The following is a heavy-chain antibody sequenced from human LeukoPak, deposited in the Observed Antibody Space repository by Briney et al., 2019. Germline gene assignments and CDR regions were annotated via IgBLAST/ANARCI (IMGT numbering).Heavy chain of an antibody. V-gene: IGHV3-48*04. Sequence: GGSLRLSCAASGFTVSSNYMNWVRQAPGKGLEWVSYISSSSSTIYYADSVKGRFTISRDNAKNSLYLQMNSLRAEDTAVYYCARGGGYYDSSGYYYFDYWGQGTLVTVSS. CDR1: GFTVSSNY. CDR3: ARGGGYYDSSGYYYFDY. D-gene: IGHD3-22*01. CDR2: ISSSSSTI. J-gene: IGHJ4*02.